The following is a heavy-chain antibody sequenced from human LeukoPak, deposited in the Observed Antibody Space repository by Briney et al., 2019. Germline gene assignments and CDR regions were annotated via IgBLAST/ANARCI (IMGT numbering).Heavy chain of an antibody. D-gene: IGHD6-19*01. Sequence: SETLFLTCTVSGGSISSYYWSWIRQPPGKGLERIGYIYYSGSTNYNPSLKSRVTISVDTSKNQFSLKLSSVTAADTAVYYCARLGEQWLASFDYWGQGTLVTVSS. CDR2: IYYSGST. CDR1: GGSISSYY. J-gene: IGHJ4*02. V-gene: IGHV4-59*01. CDR3: ARLGEQWLASFDY.